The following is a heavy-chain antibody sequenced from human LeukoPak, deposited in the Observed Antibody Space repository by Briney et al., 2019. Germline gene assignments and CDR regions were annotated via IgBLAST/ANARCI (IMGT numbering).Heavy chain of an antibody. CDR3: ARALPSPLYSGSYADVFDI. Sequence: SGGSLRLSCAASGFTFSSYSMNWVRQAPGKGLEWVSSISSSSSYIYYADSVKGRFTISRDNAKNSLYLQMNSLRAEDTAVYYCARALPSPLYSGSYADVFDIWGQGTMVTVSS. CDR2: ISSSSSYI. CDR1: GFTFSSYS. V-gene: IGHV3-21*01. D-gene: IGHD1-26*01. J-gene: IGHJ3*02.